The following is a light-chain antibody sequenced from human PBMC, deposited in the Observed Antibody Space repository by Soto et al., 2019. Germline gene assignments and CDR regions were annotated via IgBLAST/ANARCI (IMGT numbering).Light chain of an antibody. J-gene: IGKJ2*01. V-gene: IGKV3-20*01. CDR1: QTVSSNN. CDR3: QQYGRSPRT. CDR2: GAS. Sequence: EIVLTQSPGTLSLSPGERATLSCRASQTVSSNNLACYQQKPGQAPRLLMYGASRRAPGIPDRFSGSGSGTDFTLTITRLEPEDFAVYYCQQYGRSPRTFGQWTKLAIK.